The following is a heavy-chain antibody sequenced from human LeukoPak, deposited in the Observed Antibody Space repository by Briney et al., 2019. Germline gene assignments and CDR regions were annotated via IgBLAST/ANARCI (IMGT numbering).Heavy chain of an antibody. Sequence: RGESLQISCKGSGYSFTSYWIGGVRQMPGKGLEWMGIIYPGDSDTRYSPSFQGQVTISADKSISTAYLQWSSLKASDTAMYYCARHFNGDYQDAFDIWGQGTMVTVSS. CDR1: GYSFTSYW. D-gene: IGHD4-17*01. V-gene: IGHV5-51*01. CDR3: ARHFNGDYQDAFDI. CDR2: IYPGDSDT. J-gene: IGHJ3*02.